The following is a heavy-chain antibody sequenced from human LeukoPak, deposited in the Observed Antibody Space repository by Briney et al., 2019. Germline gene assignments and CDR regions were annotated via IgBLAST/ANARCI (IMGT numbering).Heavy chain of an antibody. J-gene: IGHJ4*02. D-gene: IGHD2-8*02. CDR3: ATYRRVLLPFES. CDR2: IFPSGGEI. CDR1: GFTFSSYA. V-gene: IGHV3-23*01. Sequence: PGGSLRLSCAASGFTFSSYAMNWVRQPPGKGLEWVSSIFPSGGEIHYADSVRGRFTISRDNSKSTLSLQMNSLRAEDTAIYYCATYRRVLLPFESWGQGTLVTVSS.